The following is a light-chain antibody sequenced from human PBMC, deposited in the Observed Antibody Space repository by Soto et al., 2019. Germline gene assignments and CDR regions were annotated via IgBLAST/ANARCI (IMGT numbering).Light chain of an antibody. J-gene: IGKJ1*01. Sequence: IVLMQSPDTLSLSPGERATLSCRASRSLSSDYLAWYPQTPGQAPRPLFYHASRRATGTPDRVSVSGSGKAVTLIISRLETEEGAVDDGQQSETSPWTFGQGTKVDIK. CDR3: QQSETSPWT. CDR1: RSLSSDY. CDR2: HAS. V-gene: IGKV3-20*01.